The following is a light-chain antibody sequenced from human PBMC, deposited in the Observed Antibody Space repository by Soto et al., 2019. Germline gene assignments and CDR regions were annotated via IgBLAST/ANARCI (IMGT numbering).Light chain of an antibody. Sequence: EIVMTQSPATLSVSPGERATLSCRASQSVSINLAWYQQKPGQAPRLIIHGSSTRATDIPARFSGXGSXXXXXLTISGLQSEDFAVYYCQQYYNWPRTFGQGSKVEIK. J-gene: IGKJ1*01. CDR2: GSS. CDR3: QQYYNWPRT. V-gene: IGKV3-15*01. CDR1: QSVSIN.